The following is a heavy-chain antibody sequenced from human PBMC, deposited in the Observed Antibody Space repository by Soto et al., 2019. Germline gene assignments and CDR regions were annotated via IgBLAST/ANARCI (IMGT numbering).Heavy chain of an antibody. CDR1: GGSISSYY. J-gene: IGHJ4*02. D-gene: IGHD3-3*01. CDR2: IYYSGST. Sequence: SETLSLTCTVSGGSISSYYWSWIRQPPGKGLEWIGYIYYSGSTNYNPSLKSRVTISVDTSKNQFSLKLSSVTAADTAVYYCARTIRFLEGFDYWGQGTLVTVS. CDR3: ARTIRFLEGFDY. V-gene: IGHV4-59*01.